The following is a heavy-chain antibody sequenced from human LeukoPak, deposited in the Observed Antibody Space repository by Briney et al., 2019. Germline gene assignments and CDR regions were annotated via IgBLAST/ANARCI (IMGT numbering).Heavy chain of an antibody. V-gene: IGHV3-48*01. Sequence: PGGSLRLSCAASGFTFSSYGMTWVRQAPGKGLEWVSYISSSSSTIYYADSVKGRFAISRDNAKNSLYLQLNSLRAEDTAVYYCAKDIWSGYYYFDYWGQGTLVTVSS. CDR2: ISSSSSTI. D-gene: IGHD3-3*01. CDR3: AKDIWSGYYYFDY. J-gene: IGHJ4*02. CDR1: GFTFSSYG.